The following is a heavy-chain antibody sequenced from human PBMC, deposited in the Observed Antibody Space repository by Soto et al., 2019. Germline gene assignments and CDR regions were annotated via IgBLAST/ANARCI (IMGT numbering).Heavy chain of an antibody. CDR2: VSSGGST. D-gene: IGHD2-15*01. J-gene: IGHJ4*02. Sequence: LSLSCAASGFTFTSYAMGWVRQAPGKGLEWVSVVSSGGSTYYADSVTGRFTVSRDNSKNTLSLQMNSLRAEDTAVYYCAKRRGAGGHFDYWGQGALVTVSS. CDR3: AKRRGAGGHFDY. V-gene: IGHV3-23*01. CDR1: GFTFTSYA.